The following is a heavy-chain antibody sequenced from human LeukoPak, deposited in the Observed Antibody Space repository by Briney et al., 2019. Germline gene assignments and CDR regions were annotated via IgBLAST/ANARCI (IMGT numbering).Heavy chain of an antibody. CDR3: ARVAELGYYYMDV. Sequence: PGGSLRLSCAASGFTFSSYSMNWVRQAPGKGLEWVSYISSSSSTIYYADSVKGRFTISRDNAKNSLYLQMNSLRAEDTAVYYCARVAELGYYYMDVWGKGTTVTVSS. J-gene: IGHJ6*03. D-gene: IGHD7-27*01. CDR1: GFTFSSYS. V-gene: IGHV3-48*01. CDR2: ISSSSSTI.